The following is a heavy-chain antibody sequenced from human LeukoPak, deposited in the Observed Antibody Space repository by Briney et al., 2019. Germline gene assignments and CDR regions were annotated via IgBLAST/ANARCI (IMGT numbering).Heavy chain of an antibody. J-gene: IGHJ3*02. CDR2: IKQDGSEK. CDR1: GFTFISYW. CDR3: ARERRGYSSSWYNAFDI. D-gene: IGHD6-13*01. Sequence: PGGSLRLSCAASGFTFISYWLTWVRQAPGKGLEWVANIKQDGSEKYYVGSVKGRFTISRDNAKNSLYLQMNSLRAEDTAVHYCARERRGYSSSWYNAFDIWGQGTMVTVSS. V-gene: IGHV3-7*01.